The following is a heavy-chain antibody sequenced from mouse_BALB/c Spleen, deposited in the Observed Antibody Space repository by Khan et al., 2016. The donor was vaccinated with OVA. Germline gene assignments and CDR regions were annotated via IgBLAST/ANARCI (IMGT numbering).Heavy chain of an antibody. D-gene: IGHD3-1*01. CDR3: ARGGTGGFAY. CDR1: GFTFSDYG. CDR2: ISSLAYNF. J-gene: IGHJ3*01. Sequence: EVELVESGGGLVQPGGSRKLSCAASGFTFSDYGMAWIRQGPGKGPEWITFISSLAYNFYYADTVTGRCTISRENAKNTLYLDINILRSEDTAMYYCARGGTGGFAYWGQGTLVTVSA. V-gene: IGHV5-15*02.